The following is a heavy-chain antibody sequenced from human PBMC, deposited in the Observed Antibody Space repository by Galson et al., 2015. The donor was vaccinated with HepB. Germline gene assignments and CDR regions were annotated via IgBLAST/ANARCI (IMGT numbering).Heavy chain of an antibody. CDR2: ISNDGYIK. V-gene: IGHV3-30*03. D-gene: IGHD5-12*01. CDR3: AREDSGYDSDY. J-gene: IGHJ4*02. CDR1: GFTFSGYG. Sequence: SLRLSCAASGFTFSGYGIHWVRQAPGKGLEWVAVISNDGYIKYYADSVRGRFTSSRDNSKNTLYLQLDSLRPDDTAMYYCAREDSGYDSDYWGQGTLVTVST.